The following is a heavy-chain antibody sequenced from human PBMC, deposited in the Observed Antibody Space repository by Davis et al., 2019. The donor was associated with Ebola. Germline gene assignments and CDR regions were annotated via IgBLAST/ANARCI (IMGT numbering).Heavy chain of an antibody. Sequence: GESLKISCAASGFTFSRYSMNWVRQAPGKGLEWVSSISSSSSYIYYADSVKGRFTISRDNAKNSLYLQMNSLRAEDTAVYYCARDPKQWLARGAFDIWGQGTMVTVSS. V-gene: IGHV3-21*01. D-gene: IGHD6-19*01. CDR2: ISSSSSYI. J-gene: IGHJ3*02. CDR1: GFTFSRYS. CDR3: ARDPKQWLARGAFDI.